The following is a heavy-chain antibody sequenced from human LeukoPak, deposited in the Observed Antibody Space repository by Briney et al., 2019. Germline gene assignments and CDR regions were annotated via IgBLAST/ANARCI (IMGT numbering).Heavy chain of an antibody. D-gene: IGHD6-19*01. V-gene: IGHV3-30-3*01. CDR3: ASIDSGWYLTGFDY. CDR1: GFTFSSYA. J-gene: IGHJ4*02. Sequence: GSLRLSCAASGFTFSSYAMHWVRQAPGKGLEWVAVISYDGSNKYYADSVKGRFTISRDNSKNTLYLQMNSLRAEDTAVYYCASIDSGWYLTGFDYWGQGTLVTVSS. CDR2: ISYDGSNK.